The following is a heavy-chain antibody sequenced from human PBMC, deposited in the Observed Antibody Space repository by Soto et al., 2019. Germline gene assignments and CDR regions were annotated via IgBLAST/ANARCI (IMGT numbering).Heavy chain of an antibody. Sequence: GGSLRLSCVASGFSFDDFVMNWVRQRPGKGLEWVSSVSWNSGAKLYADSVRGRFAISRDSAKKSVYLQMNSLRPDDTAFYYCAKGVATAVPALDYWGQGTLVTVSS. J-gene: IGHJ4*02. CDR1: GFSFDDFV. CDR2: VSWNSGAK. V-gene: IGHV3-9*01. D-gene: IGHD2-21*02. CDR3: AKGVATAVPALDY.